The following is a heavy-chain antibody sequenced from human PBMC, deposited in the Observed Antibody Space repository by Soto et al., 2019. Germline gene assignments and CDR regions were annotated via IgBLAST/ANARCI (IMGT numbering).Heavy chain of an antibody. Sequence: QVQLVQSGAEVKKPGSSVKVSCKTSGVSFNNNGIGWVRQAPGHGLEWWGGVSPPLRTSNYPRKFQGRISITADASTGTVNMELSSLTSEDTAQYYCARVLYYGSGSYSPYGMDVWGQGTTVTVSS. J-gene: IGHJ6*02. D-gene: IGHD3-10*01. CDR3: ARVLYYGSGSYSPYGMDV. V-gene: IGHV1-69*01. CDR1: GVSFNNNG. CDR2: VSPPLRTS.